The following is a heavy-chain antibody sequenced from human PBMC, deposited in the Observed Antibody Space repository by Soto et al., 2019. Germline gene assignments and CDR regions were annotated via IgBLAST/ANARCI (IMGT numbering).Heavy chain of an antibody. CDR3: ASAAREYYYYGMDF. CDR1: GFTFSSYP. Sequence: GGSLRLSCAASGFTFSSYPMHWVRQAPGKGLEYVSSISNNANSVKGRFTISRDNSKNTLYLQMNSLRAEDTAVYYCASAAREYYYYGMDFWGQGTTVTV. V-gene: IGHV3-64*04. CDR2: IS. J-gene: IGHJ6*01.